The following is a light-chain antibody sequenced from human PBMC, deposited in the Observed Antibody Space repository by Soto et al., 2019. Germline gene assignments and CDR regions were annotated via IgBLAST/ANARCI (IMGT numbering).Light chain of an antibody. CDR1: QDISNY. CDR2: AAS. V-gene: IGKV1-27*01. Sequence: DIQMTQSPSSLSASVGDRVTITCRASQDISNYLAWYQQRPGEVPKLLIYAASTLHSGVPSRFSGSGSGTDFTLTISSLQPEDAATYYCQQSYSTPRTFGQGTKVEIK. J-gene: IGKJ1*01. CDR3: QQSYSTPRT.